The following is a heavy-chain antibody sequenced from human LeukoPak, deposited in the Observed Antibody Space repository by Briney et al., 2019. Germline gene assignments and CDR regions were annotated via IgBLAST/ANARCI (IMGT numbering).Heavy chain of an antibody. CDR2: INPSGGSG. J-gene: IGHJ4*02. CDR3: ARGGDSGYSSSSGFDN. Sequence: GASVKVSCKASGYTFINSHMHWVRQAPGQGLEWMGMINPSGGSGSYAQKFRGRLTVTTDMSTSTVNMELRSLGVQDTAVYYCARGGDSGYSSSSGFDNWGQGTLVTVSS. D-gene: IGHD6-6*01. V-gene: IGHV1-46*01. CDR1: GYTFINSH.